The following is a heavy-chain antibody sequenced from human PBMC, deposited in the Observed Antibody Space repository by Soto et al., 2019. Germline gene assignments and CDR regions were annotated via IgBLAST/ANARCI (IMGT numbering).Heavy chain of an antibody. V-gene: IGHV1-3*01. CDR2: INAGNGNT. J-gene: IGHJ6*03. CDR3: ARHSGYGSYYYYMDV. Sequence: QVQLVQSGAEVKKPGASVKVSCKASGYTFTSYAMHWVRQAPGQRLEWMGWINAGNGNTKYSQKFQGRVTITRDTSASTAYMELSSLRSEDTAVYYCARHSGYGSYYYYMDVWGKGTTVTVSS. CDR1: GYTFTSYA. D-gene: IGHD5-12*01.